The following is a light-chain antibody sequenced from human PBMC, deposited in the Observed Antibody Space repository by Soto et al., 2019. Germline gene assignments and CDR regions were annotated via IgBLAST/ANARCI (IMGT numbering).Light chain of an antibody. CDR1: QSVSSSY. V-gene: IGKV3-20*01. CDR2: GAS. Sequence: EIVLTQSPGTLSLSPGERATLSCRASQSVSSSYLAWYQQKPGQAPRLLIYGASNRATGIPDRISGSGSGTDFTLTISRLEPEDFAVYYCQQYGRTFGLGTKVDIK. J-gene: IGKJ1*01. CDR3: QQYGRT.